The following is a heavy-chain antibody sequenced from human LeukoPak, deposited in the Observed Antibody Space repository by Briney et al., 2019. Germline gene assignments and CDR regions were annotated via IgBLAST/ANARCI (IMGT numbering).Heavy chain of an antibody. D-gene: IGHD6-13*01. J-gene: IGHJ6*03. CDR3: ARGPAAATYYYYTDV. CDR2: IIPIFGTA. Sequence: ASVKVSCKASGGTFSSYAISWVRQAPGQGLEWMGGIIPIFGTANYAQKFQGRVTITADKSTSTAYMELSSLRSEDTAVYYCARGPAAATYYYYTDVWGKGNTATVSS. CDR1: GGTFSSYA. V-gene: IGHV1-69*06.